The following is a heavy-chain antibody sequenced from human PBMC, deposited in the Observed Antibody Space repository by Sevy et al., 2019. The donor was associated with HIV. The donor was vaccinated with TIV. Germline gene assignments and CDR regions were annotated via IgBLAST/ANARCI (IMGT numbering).Heavy chain of an antibody. J-gene: IGHJ4*02. CDR3: SIQTHMASGKGVFTIPRDNSKNTLYLQMNSLRAEDTAVYYCARESVTREYFDY. Sequence: GGSLRLSCAASGFTFSSYAMHWVRQAPGKGLEWVAVISYDGSNKYYADSVKGRFTISRDNSKNTLYLQMNSLKGGDVSTWKRSIQTHMASGKGVFTIPRDNSKNTLYLQMNSLRAEDTAVYYCARESVTREYFDYWGQGTLVTVSS. CDR1: GFTFSSYA. V-gene: IGHV3-30-3*01. D-gene: IGHD2-2*01. CDR2: ISYDGSNK.